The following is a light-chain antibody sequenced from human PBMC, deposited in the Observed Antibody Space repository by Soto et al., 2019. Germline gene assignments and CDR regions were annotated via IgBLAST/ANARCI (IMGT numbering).Light chain of an antibody. J-gene: IGKJ3*01. Sequence: EIVMTQSPATLSVSPGERATLSCRASQSVGSNLAWYQQKPGQAPRLLIYGASTRPTGIPARFSGSESGTEFTLTIRSLQSEDFAVYYCQQYNNWPLTFGPGTKVDIK. V-gene: IGKV3-15*01. CDR2: GAS. CDR3: QQYNNWPLT. CDR1: QSVGSN.